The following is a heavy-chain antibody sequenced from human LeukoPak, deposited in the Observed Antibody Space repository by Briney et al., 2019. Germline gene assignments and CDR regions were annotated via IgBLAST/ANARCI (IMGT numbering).Heavy chain of an antibody. CDR1: GYTFTSYD. Sequence: ASVKVTCKASGYTFTSYDINWVRQATGQGLEWMGWMNPNSGNTGYAQKFQGRVTMTRNTSIGTAYMELSSLRSEDTAVYYCARRSSSWYNRLDYWGQGTLVTVSS. CDR2: MNPNSGNT. V-gene: IGHV1-8*01. J-gene: IGHJ4*02. D-gene: IGHD6-13*01. CDR3: ARRSSSWYNRLDY.